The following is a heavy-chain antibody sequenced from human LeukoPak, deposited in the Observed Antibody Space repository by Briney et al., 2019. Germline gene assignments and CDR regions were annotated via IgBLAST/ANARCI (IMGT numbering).Heavy chain of an antibody. D-gene: IGHD1-7*01. CDR3: ARGNWNYPFDY. CDR2: INQDGNSQ. Sequence: PGGSLRLSCEASGFAFSSYWASWVRQAPGKGLEWVANINQDGNSQNYVDSVKGRFTTSRDNSKNTLYLQMNSLRAEDTAVYYCARGNWNYPFDYWGQGTLVTVSS. V-gene: IGHV3-7*03. J-gene: IGHJ4*02. CDR1: GFAFSSYW.